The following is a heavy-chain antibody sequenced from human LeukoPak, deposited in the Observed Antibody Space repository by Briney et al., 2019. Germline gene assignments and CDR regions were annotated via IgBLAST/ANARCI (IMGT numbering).Heavy chain of an antibody. V-gene: IGHV3-30*04. D-gene: IGHD5-12*01. CDR2: ISYDGSNK. CDR1: GFTFSSYA. CDR3: ARERDGYDGPFDY. J-gene: IGHJ4*02. Sequence: GGSLRLSCAASGFTFSSYAMHWVRQAPGKGLEWVAVISYDGSNKYYADSVKGRFTISRDNSKNTLYLQMNSLRAEDTAVYYYARERDGYDGPFDYWGQGTLVTVSS.